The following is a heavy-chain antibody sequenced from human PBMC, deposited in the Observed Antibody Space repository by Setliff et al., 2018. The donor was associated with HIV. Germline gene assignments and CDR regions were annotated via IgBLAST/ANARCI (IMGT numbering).Heavy chain of an antibody. D-gene: IGHD3-10*01. Sequence: ASVKVSCKASGYTFSTYAMHWVRQAPGQRLEWMGWINAGNGKTKYSQKFQGRVTIMRDTSASTAYMELSSLRSEVTAVYYCAREQVGFGPPRGMDVWGQGTTVTV. CDR3: AREQVGFGPPRGMDV. J-gene: IGHJ6*02. CDR2: INAGNGKT. CDR1: GYTFSTYA. V-gene: IGHV1-3*01.